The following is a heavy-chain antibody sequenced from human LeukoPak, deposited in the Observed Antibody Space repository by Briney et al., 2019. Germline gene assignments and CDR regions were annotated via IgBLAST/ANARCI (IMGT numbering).Heavy chain of an antibody. J-gene: IGHJ4*02. Sequence: PGGSLSLSCAAFGFRLSANYMSWVRQAPGKGLEGVSVIYSGGSTYYADSVKGRFTISRDISKNTLYLQINSLRSEDTAVYYCARASLTVTPLFDYWGQGTLVTVSS. CDR1: GFRLSANY. V-gene: IGHV3-53*05. CDR2: IYSGGST. CDR3: ARASLTVTPLFDY. D-gene: IGHD4-17*01.